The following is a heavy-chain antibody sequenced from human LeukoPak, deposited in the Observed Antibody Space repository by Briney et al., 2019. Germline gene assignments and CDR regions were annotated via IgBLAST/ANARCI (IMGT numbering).Heavy chain of an antibody. CDR2: IKQDGSEK. D-gene: IGHD3-9*01. CDR1: GFTFSSYW. V-gene: IGHV3-7*01. J-gene: IGHJ4*02. Sequence: GGSLRLFCAASGFTFSSYWMSWVRQAPGKGLEWVANIKQDGSEKYYVDSVKGRFTISRDNAKNPLYLQMNSLRAEDTAVYYCARGPTPYDIPNYFDYWGQGTLVTVSS. CDR3: ARGPTPYDIPNYFDY.